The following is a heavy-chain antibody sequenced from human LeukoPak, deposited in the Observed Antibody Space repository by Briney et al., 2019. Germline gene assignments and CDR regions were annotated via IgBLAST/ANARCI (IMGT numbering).Heavy chain of an antibody. CDR3: ARVISSRSIVDFDY. J-gene: IGHJ4*02. CDR2: ISAYNGNT. Sequence: ASVKVSCKASGGTFNSYGISWVRQAPGQGLEWMGWISAYNGNTNYAQKLQGRVTMTTDTSTSTAYMELRSLRSDDTAVYYCARVISSRSIVDFDYWGQGTLVTVSS. CDR1: GGTFNSYG. V-gene: IGHV1-18*01. D-gene: IGHD1-26*01.